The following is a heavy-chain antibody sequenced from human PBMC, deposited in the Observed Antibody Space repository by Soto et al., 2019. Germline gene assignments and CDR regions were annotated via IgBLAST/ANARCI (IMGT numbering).Heavy chain of an antibody. J-gene: IGHJ6*02. D-gene: IGHD2-2*01. V-gene: IGHV4-34*01. CDR2: INHSGST. Sequence: SENLVLNCPVQGGSFRGYYRSLIPQPPGKGLEWIGEINHSGSTNYNPSLKSRVTISVDTSKNQFSLKLSSVTAADTAVYYCARNPQIVVVPADYGMDVWGQGTPVT. CDR1: GGSFRGYY. CDR3: ARNPQIVVVPADYGMDV.